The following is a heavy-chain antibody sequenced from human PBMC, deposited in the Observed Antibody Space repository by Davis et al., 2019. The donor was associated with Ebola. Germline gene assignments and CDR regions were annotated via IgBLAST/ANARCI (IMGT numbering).Heavy chain of an antibody. CDR3: ARGGYCSSTSCFVTDY. D-gene: IGHD2-2*01. V-gene: IGHV3-48*03. CDR1: GFTFSSYE. Sequence: GGSLRLSCAATGFTFSSYEMNWVRQAPGKGLEWVSYISSSGSTIYYADSVKGRFTISRDNAKNSLYLQMNSLRAEDTALHYCARGGYCSSTSCFVTDYWGQGTLVTVSS. J-gene: IGHJ4*02. CDR2: ISSSGSTI.